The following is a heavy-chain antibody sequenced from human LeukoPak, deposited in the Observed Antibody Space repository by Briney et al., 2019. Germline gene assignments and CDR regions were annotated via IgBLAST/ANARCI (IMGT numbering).Heavy chain of an antibody. D-gene: IGHD2-21*01. Sequence: SQTLSLTCAISGDSGAWIRQSPSTGLEWLGRTYYRSKWYNDYAVSVKGRITINPDTSKNQFSLQLNSVTPEDTAVYYCARYSGLGVPDYWGQGTLVTVSS. CDR2: TYYRSKWYN. V-gene: IGHV6-1*01. CDR1: GDS. J-gene: IGHJ4*02. CDR3: ARYSGLGVPDY.